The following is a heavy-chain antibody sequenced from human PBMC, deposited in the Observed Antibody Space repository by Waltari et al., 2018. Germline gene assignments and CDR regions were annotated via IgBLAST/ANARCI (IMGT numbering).Heavy chain of an antibody. CDR1: GLTFSDGW. CDR2: SKSKGDGGTT. D-gene: IGHD3-3*01. J-gene: IGHJ4*02. V-gene: IGHV3-15*07. CDR3: NTDRITIFGGY. Sequence: EVQLVESGGGLIKPGGSLRLSCAVSGLTFSDGWMNWVRQAPGKGLEWVGRSKSKGDGGTTEYIAPVKGRFTISRDDSKNTVYLQMTSLDTEDTAVYYCNTDRITIFGGYWGQGTLVTVSS.